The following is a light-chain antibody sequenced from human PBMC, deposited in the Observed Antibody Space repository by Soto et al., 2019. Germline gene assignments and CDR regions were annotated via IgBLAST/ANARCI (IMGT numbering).Light chain of an antibody. J-gene: IGKJ1*01. Sequence: DIQMTQSPSTLSASVGDRVTITCRASQTINNWLAWYQQKPGKAPNLLIYHASNLETGVPSRFSGSAYGTEFTLTISSLHPDDFATYYCQHYNSYPWTFGHGTKVDIK. CDR3: QHYNSYPWT. V-gene: IGKV1-5*01. CDR1: QTINNW. CDR2: HAS.